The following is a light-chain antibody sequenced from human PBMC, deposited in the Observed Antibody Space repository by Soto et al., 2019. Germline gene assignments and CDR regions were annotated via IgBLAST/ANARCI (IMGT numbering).Light chain of an antibody. J-gene: IGKJ2*01. V-gene: IGKV3-20*01. CDR1: QSVSSDY. CDR3: QQYGSSPYT. Sequence: EIVLTQSPGTLSLSPGERATLSCRASQSVSSDYLAWYQQKPDQAPRLLLYGATNRTAGIPDRFSGSGSGTDFTLTISRLEPEDFAVYSCQQYGSSPYTFGQGTKLETK. CDR2: GAT.